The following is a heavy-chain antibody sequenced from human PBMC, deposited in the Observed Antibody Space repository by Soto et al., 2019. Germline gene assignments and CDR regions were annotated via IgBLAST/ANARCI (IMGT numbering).Heavy chain of an antibody. J-gene: IGHJ6*01. V-gene: IGHV3-74*01. CDR1: RFTFSSYW. Sequence: GGSLRLSCAASRFTFSSYWMHWVRHAPGKGLVWVSRINTDGSATSYADSVKGRFTISRDNVKNMMYLQMNSLRAEDTAVYYCVRDPYRGTTGIYYGLDVWGQGTTVTVSS. CDR3: VRDPYRGTTGIYYGLDV. CDR2: INTDGSAT. D-gene: IGHD1-26*01.